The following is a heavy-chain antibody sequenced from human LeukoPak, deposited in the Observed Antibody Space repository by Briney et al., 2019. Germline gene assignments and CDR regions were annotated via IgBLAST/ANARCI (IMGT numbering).Heavy chain of an antibody. CDR2: ISYDGSNK. CDR3: ARVKGWQTGFGPFDY. D-gene: IGHD1-14*01. J-gene: IGHJ4*02. Sequence: GGSLRLSCAASGFTFSSYAMHWVRQAPGKGLEWVAVISYDGSNKYYADSVKGRFTISRDNSKNTLYLQMNSLRAEDTAVYYCARVKGWQTGFGPFDYWGQGTLATVSS. CDR1: GFTFSSYA. V-gene: IGHV3-30-3*01.